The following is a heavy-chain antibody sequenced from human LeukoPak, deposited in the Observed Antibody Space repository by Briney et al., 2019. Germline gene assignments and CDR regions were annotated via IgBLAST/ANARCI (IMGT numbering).Heavy chain of an antibody. V-gene: IGHV1-69*13. Sequence: SVKVSCKASGGTFSSYAISWVRQAPGQGLEWMGGIIPIFGTANYAQKFQGRVTITADESTSTAYMELSSLRSEDTAVYYCARVSLGSYGSQHYYYYGMDVWGQGTTVTVSS. J-gene: IGHJ6*02. CDR3: ARVSLGSYGSQHYYYYGMDV. D-gene: IGHD1-26*01. CDR1: GGTFSSYA. CDR2: IIPIFGTA.